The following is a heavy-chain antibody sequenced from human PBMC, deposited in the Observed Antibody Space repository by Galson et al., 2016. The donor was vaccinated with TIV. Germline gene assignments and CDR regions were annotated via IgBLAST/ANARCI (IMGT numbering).Heavy chain of an antibody. CDR2: IYSSGST. J-gene: IGHJ5*02. D-gene: IGHD3-22*01. V-gene: IGHV4-61*02. CDR3: SKYDRSSLWFDP. CDR1: GDSIINGTYY. Sequence: TLSLTCTVSGDSIINGTYYWNWIRQASGKGLEWIGRIYSSGSTKYNPSLNSRVTISMDTSKNQFSLKLSSVTAADTAVYYCSKYDRSSLWFDPWGQGTPVTVTS.